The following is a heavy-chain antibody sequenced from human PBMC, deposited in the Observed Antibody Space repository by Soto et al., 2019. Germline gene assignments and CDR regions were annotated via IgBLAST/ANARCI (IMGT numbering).Heavy chain of an antibody. CDR2: IYHGGTT. J-gene: IGHJ4*01. CDR3: ARVDVMVVAGSTFDY. CDR1: GYSVRGDSY. V-gene: IGHV4-38-2*02. D-gene: IGHD6-19*01. Sequence: PSETLSLTXTVSGYSVRGDSYWGWIRQPPGKGPEWIASIYHGGTTFYNPSLKSRITISIDTSSNQFSLKLRSVTAADTAVYYCARVDVMVVAGSTFDYWGHGTLVTASS.